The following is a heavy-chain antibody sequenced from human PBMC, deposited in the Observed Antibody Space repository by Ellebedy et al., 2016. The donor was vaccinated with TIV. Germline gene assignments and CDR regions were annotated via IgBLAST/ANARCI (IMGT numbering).Heavy chain of an antibody. CDR3: ARVVIVPAAILWFDP. CDR1: GGSISSGSYY. J-gene: IGHJ5*02. D-gene: IGHD2-2*02. Sequence: SETLFLTXTVSGGSISSGSYYWSWIRQPAGKGLEWIGRIYTSGSTNYNPSLKSRVTMSVDTSKNQFSLKLSSVTAADTAVYYCARVVIVPAAILWFDPWGQGTLVTVSS. V-gene: IGHV4-61*02. CDR2: IYTSGST.